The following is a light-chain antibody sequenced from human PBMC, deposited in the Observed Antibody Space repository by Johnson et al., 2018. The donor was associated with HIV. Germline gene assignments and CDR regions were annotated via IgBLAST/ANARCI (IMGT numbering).Light chain of an antibody. CDR1: SSNIGNNY. Sequence: QSVLTQPPSVSAAPGQKVTISCSGSSSNIGNNYVSWYQQIPGTAPKLLIYDNNKRPSGIPDRFSGSKSGTSATLGITGLQTGAEADYYCGTWDSSLSADVFGTGTKVTVL. J-gene: IGLJ1*01. CDR2: DNN. CDR3: GTWDSSLSADV. V-gene: IGLV1-51*01.